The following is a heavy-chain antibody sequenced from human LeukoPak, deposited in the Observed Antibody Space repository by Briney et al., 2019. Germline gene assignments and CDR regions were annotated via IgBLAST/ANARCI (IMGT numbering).Heavy chain of an antibody. V-gene: IGHV4-39*01. CDR3: ARHEHSASFYGLSWFDP. CDR1: GDSISSTGYY. J-gene: IGHJ5*02. Sequence: SETLSLTCTVSGDSISSTGYYWCWIRQHPGKGLEWIASMYHSGSTYHNPSLKSRVTISVDTSKNQLSLKLSSVTAADTAIYYCARHEHSASFYGLSWFDPWGQGTLVTVSS. D-gene: IGHD4-17*01. CDR2: MYHSGST.